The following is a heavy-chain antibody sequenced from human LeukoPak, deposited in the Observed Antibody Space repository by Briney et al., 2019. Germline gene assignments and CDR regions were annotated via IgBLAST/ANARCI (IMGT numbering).Heavy chain of an antibody. J-gene: IGHJ4*02. V-gene: IGHV3-7*01. CDR3: ARSPDTGSVDF. CDR1: GFTFSDFW. Sequence: PGGSLRLSCAASGFTFSDFWMSWVRQAPGKGLEWVSNIDGCGSVTYYVDSLKGRFTISRDNAENSLFLQLNSLGAEDTSFYYCARSPDTGSVDFWGQGTRVTVSS. CDR2: IDGCGSVT. D-gene: IGHD3/OR15-3a*01.